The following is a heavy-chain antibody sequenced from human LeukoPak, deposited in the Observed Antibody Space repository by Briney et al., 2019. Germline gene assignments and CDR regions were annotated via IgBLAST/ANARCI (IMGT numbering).Heavy chain of an antibody. V-gene: IGHV3-48*01. CDR1: GFTFSSYS. CDR3: ARPDSRTNRAGVIVSVFDY. Sequence: PGGSLRLSCAASGFTFSSYSMNWVRQAPGKGLEWVSYISSSSSTIYYADSVKGRFTISRDNAKNSLYLQMNSLRAEDTAVYYCARPDSRTNRAGVIVSVFDYWGQGTLVTVSS. D-gene: IGHD3-16*02. J-gene: IGHJ4*02. CDR2: ISSSSSTI.